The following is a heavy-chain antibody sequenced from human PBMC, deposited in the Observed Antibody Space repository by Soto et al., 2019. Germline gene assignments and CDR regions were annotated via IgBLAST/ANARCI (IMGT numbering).Heavy chain of an antibody. Sequence: SETLSLTXAVSGGSISGSYYYWGWLRQSPGRGPEWIGSVFYTGFTSYNPSLESRVSVSVDTSKNQFSLKVSAVTAADTAVYYCASSQKGYNWNYFDHWGQGALVTVSS. CDR1: GGSISGSYYY. J-gene: IGHJ4*02. V-gene: IGHV4-39*01. CDR3: ASSQKGYNWNYFDH. CDR2: VFYTGFT. D-gene: IGHD1-20*01.